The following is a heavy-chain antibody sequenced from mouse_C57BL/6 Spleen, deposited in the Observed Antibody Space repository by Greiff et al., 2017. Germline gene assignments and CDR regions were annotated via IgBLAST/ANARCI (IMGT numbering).Heavy chain of an antibody. CDR1: GCTFTSYW. D-gene: IGHD4-1*01. CDR2: IDPSDSYT. J-gene: IGHJ4*01. V-gene: IGHV1-69*01. CDR3: ARWDNAMDY. Sequence: QVQLKQPGAELVMPGASVKLSCKASGCTFTSYWMHWVKQRPGQGLEWIGEIDPSDSYTNYNQKFKGKSTLTVDKSSSTAYMQLSSLTSEDSAVYYCARWDNAMDYWGQGTSVTVSS.